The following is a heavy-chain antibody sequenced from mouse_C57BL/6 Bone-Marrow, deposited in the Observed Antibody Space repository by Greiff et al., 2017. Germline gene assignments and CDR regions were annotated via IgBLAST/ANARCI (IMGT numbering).Heavy chain of an antibody. CDR1: GFTFSSYG. J-gene: IGHJ1*03. D-gene: IGHD4-1*01. V-gene: IGHV5-6*02. CDR2: ISSGGSYT. CDR3: TSRTGTWYFDV. Sequence: DVKLQESGGDLVKPGGSLKLSCAASGFTFSSYGMSWVRQTPDKRLEWVATISSGGSYTYYPDSVKGRFTIARDNAKNTLYLQMSSLKSEDTAMYYCTSRTGTWYFDVWGTGTTVTVSS.